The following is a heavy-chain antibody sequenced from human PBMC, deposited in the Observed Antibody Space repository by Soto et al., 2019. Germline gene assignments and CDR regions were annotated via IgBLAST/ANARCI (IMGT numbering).Heavy chain of an antibody. Sequence: QVQLVQSGAEVKKPGSSVKVSCKASGGTFSSYTISWVRQAPGQGLEWMGRIIPILGIANYAQKFQGRVTITADKSTSTAYMELSSLRSEDAAVYYCARNYDSSGYSHWGQGTLVTVSS. V-gene: IGHV1-69*02. CDR2: IIPILGIA. D-gene: IGHD3-22*01. J-gene: IGHJ4*02. CDR1: GGTFSSYT. CDR3: ARNYDSSGYSH.